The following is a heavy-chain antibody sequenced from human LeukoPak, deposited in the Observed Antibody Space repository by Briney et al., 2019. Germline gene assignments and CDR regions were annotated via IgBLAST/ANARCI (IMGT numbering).Heavy chain of an antibody. D-gene: IGHD4-17*01. CDR3: ARSDYGDYPYYFDY. J-gene: IGHJ4*02. Sequence: GASVRVSCKATGGTFSSYAISWVRQAPGQGLEWMGRIIPIFGSANYAQKFQGRVTITTDESTSTAYMELSSLRSEDTAVYYCARSDYGDYPYYFDYWVQGTLVTVSS. V-gene: IGHV1-69*05. CDR1: GGTFSSYA. CDR2: IIPIFGSA.